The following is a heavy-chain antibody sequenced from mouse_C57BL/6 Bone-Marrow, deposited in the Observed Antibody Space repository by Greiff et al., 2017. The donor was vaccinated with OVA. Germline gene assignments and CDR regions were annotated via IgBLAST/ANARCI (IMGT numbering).Heavy chain of an antibody. CDR2: INPSSGYT. CDR1: GYTFTSYT. J-gene: IGHJ4*01. CDR3: AREDSMGFYYAMDY. Sequence: LQQSGAELARPGASVKMSCKASGYTFTSYTMHWVKQRPGQGLEWIGYINPSSGYTKYNQKFKDKATLTADKSSSTAYMQLSSLTSEDSAVYYCAREDSMGFYYAMDYWGQGTSVTVSS. D-gene: IGHD2-10*02. V-gene: IGHV1-4*01.